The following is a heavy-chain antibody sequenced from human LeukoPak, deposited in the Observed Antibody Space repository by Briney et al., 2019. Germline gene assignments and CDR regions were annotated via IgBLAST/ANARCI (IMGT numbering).Heavy chain of an antibody. J-gene: IGHJ4*02. V-gene: IGHV3-23*01. CDR1: GFTFSSYA. CDR2: ISGSGGRT. Sequence: PGGSLRLSCAPSGFTFSSYAMSWVRQAPGKGLEWVSAISGSGGRTYYADSVKGRFTISRDNSKNTLYLQMNSLRAEDTAVYYCAKNPYYDILTGYYIDYWGQGTLVTVSS. CDR3: AKNPYYDILTGYYIDY. D-gene: IGHD3-9*01.